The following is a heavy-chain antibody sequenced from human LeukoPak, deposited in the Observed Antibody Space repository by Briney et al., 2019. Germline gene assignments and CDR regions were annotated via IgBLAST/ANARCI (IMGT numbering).Heavy chain of an antibody. CDR1: GGSISSYY. D-gene: IGHD2-2*01. Sequence: SETLSLTCTVSGGSISSYYWTWIRQSPGKGLEWIGYIYFTGTTHYNPSLKSRLSISVDTSNNQFSLRLSSVTAADTAVYYCARLADCLGSSCYAGYFYYYYYMDAWGRGTTVTVSS. CDR2: IYFTGTT. V-gene: IGHV4-59*08. CDR3: ARLADCLGSSCYAGYFYYYYYMDA. J-gene: IGHJ6*03.